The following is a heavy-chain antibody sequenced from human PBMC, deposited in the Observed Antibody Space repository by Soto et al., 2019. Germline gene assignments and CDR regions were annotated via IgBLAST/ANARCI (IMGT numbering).Heavy chain of an antibody. CDR1: GFTLSNYV. CDR2: IGSSSVTI. V-gene: IGHV3-48*01. D-gene: IGHD1-26*01. Sequence: GGSLRLSCAASGFTLSNYVMNWVRQAPGKGLEWISCIGSSSVTIFHADSVKGRFTISRDSAKNSLYLQMNSLRAEDTAMYYCANQGRVPDAFDIWGQGTMVTVSS. CDR3: ANQGRVPDAFDI. J-gene: IGHJ3*02.